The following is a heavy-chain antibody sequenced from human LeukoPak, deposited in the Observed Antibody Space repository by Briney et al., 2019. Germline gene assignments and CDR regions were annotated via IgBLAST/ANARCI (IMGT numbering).Heavy chain of an antibody. CDR2: ISYSGST. CDR1: GGSISSYY. D-gene: IGHD6-19*01. V-gene: IGHV4-59*08. CDR3: ARHWSSSGWLIDY. J-gene: IGHJ4*02. Sequence: SETLSLTCTVSGGSISSYYWSWIRQPPGKGLEWIGYISYSGSTNFNPSLKSRVTISVDTSKNQFSLKLSSVTAADTAVYYRARHWSSSGWLIDYWGQGTLVTVSS.